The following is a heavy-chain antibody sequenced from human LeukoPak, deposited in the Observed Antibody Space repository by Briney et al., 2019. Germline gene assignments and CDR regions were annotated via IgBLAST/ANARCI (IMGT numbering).Heavy chain of an antibody. V-gene: IGHV1-46*01. J-gene: IGHJ4*02. CDR1: GYTFTGYY. CDR3: ARVFGNDYGDY. D-gene: IGHD3-16*01. CDR2: INPSGGST. Sequence: ASVKVSCKASGYTFTGYYMHWVRQAPGQGLEWMGIINPSGGSTSYTQKFQGRVTMTRDTSTSTVYMELSSLRSEDTAVYYCARVFGNDYGDYWGQGTLVTVSS.